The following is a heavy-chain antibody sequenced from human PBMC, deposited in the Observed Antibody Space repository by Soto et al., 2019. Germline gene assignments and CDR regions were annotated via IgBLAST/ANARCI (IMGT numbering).Heavy chain of an antibody. V-gene: IGHV3-48*03. J-gene: IGHJ6*02. Sequence: GGSLRLSCAASGFTFSSYEMNWVRQAPGKGLEWVSYISSSGSTIYYADSVKGRFTISRDNAKNSLYLQMNSLRAEDTAVYYCAXGSSGYYYVTYYYGMDVWGQGTTVTVSS. CDR3: AXGSSGYYYVTYYYGMDV. D-gene: IGHD3-22*01. CDR2: ISSSGSTI. CDR1: GFTFSSYE.